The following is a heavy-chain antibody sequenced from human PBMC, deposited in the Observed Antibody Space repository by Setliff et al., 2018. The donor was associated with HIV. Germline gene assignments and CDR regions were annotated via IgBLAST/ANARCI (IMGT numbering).Heavy chain of an antibody. CDR1: GFTFSNYG. Sequence: PGGSLRLSCAASGFTFSNYGMHWVRQAPGKGLEWVAIISYDETNQYYADSVKGRFTISRDNSKNTLYLQMNSLRAEDTAVYYCAKDLNYYDSRGFDDAFDIWGQGTMVTVSS. CDR2: ISYDETNQ. V-gene: IGHV3-30*19. CDR3: AKDLNYYDSRGFDDAFDI. D-gene: IGHD3-22*01. J-gene: IGHJ3*02.